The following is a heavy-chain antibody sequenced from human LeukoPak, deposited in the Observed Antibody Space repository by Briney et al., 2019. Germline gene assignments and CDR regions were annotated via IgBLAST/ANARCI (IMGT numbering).Heavy chain of an antibody. CDR3: ARGGIGSLDP. CDR2: IYTSGST. CDR1: GGSISSYY. D-gene: IGHD2-21*01. J-gene: IGHJ5*02. Sequence: PSETLSLTCTVSGGSISSYYWSWIRQPAGKGLEWIGRIYTSGSTKYNPSLKSRVTISVDTSKNQFSLNLNSVTAADTAVYYCARGGIGSLDPWGQGTLVTVSS. V-gene: IGHV4-4*07.